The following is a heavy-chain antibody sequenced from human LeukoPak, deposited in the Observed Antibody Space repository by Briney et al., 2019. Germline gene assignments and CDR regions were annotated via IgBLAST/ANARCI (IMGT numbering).Heavy chain of an antibody. CDR1: GGSFSGYY. J-gene: IGHJ4*02. Sequence: SETLSLTCAVYGGSFSGYYWSWIRQPPGKGLEWIGEINHSGSTNYNPSLKSRVTISVDTSKNQFSLKLSSVTAADTAVYYCARDSGYYDSSGYFDYWGQGTLVTVSS. CDR3: ARDSGYYDSSGYFDY. V-gene: IGHV4-34*01. D-gene: IGHD3-22*01. CDR2: INHSGST.